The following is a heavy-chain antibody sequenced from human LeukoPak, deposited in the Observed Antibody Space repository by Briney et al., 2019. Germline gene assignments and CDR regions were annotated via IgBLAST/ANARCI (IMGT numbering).Heavy chain of an antibody. CDR3: AKGGPQFFDY. D-gene: IGHD5-24*01. CDR2: ISGSGGRS. CDR1: GFTFSDYA. V-gene: IGHV3-23*01. J-gene: IGHJ4*02. Sequence: GGSLRLSCVVSGFTFSDYAMSWVRQAPGKGLEWVSTISGSGGRSYSEDPVKARFTISRDNSRNTLYLQMNSLRVEDTAIYYCAKGGPQFFDYWGQGTLVTVSS.